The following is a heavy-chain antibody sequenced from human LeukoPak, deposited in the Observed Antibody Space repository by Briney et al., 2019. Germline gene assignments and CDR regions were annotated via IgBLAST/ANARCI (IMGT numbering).Heavy chain of an antibody. CDR1: GGSFSGYY. V-gene: IGHV4-34*01. CDR3: ARKVEAPYYDFWSGYSPYYFDY. Sequence: SETLSLTCAVYGGSFSGYYWSWIRQPPGKGLEWIGEINHSGSTNYSPSLKSRVTISVDTSKNQFSLKLSSVTAADTAVYYCARKVEAPYYDFWSGYSPYYFDYWGQGTLVTVSS. D-gene: IGHD3-3*01. J-gene: IGHJ4*02. CDR2: INHSGST.